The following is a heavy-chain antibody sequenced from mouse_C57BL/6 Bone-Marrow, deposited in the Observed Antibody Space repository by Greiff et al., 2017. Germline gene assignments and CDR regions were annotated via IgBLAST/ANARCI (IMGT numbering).Heavy chain of an antibody. Sequence: EVKVVESEGGLVQPGSSMKLSCTASGFTFSDYYMAWVRQVPEKGLEWVANINYDGSSTYYLDSLKSRFIISSDNAKNILYLQMSSRKSEDTATYYCARERGLRRGGYAMDYWGQGTSVTVSS. CDR3: ARERGLRRGGYAMDY. CDR2: INYDGSST. V-gene: IGHV5-16*01. J-gene: IGHJ4*01. CDR1: GFTFSDYY. D-gene: IGHD2-4*01.